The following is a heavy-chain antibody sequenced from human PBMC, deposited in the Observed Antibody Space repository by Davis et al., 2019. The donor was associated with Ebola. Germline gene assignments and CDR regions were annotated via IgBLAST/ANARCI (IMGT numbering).Heavy chain of an antibody. CDR1: GGSFSGYY. Sequence: MPSETLSLTCAVYGGSFSGYYWSWIRQPPGKGLEWIGEINHSGSTNYNPSLKSRVTISVDTSKNQFSLKLTSVTAADTAVYYCAQEQQLVWFDPWGQGTLVTVSS. D-gene: IGHD6-13*01. V-gene: IGHV4-34*01. CDR2: INHSGST. CDR3: AQEQQLVWFDP. J-gene: IGHJ5*02.